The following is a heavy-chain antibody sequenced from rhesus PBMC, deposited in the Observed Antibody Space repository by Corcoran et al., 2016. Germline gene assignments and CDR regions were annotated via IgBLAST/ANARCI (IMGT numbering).Heavy chain of an antibody. CDR2: IYWNDSK. J-gene: IGHJ4*01. CDR1: GFSITTTATV. Sequence: QVTLTESGPAPVTPTQTLPLTCTFSGFSITTTATVLGLLRLPPGKALEWLASIYWNDSKYYSTSLKSRLTISKDTSKNQVVLTMTNMDPVDTATYYCARVRGGSSSYFPWGQGVLVTVSS. V-gene: IGHV2-95*01. D-gene: IGHD6-43*01. CDR3: ARVRGGSSSYFP.